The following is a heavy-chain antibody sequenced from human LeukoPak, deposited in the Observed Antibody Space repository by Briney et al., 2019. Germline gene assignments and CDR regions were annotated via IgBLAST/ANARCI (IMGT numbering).Heavy chain of an antibody. CDR2: IRDKTNSYTT. Sequence: GGSLRLSCAASGFTFSDHYMDWVRQAPGEGLEWVGRIRDKTNSYTTYYATSVKGRFTISRDDSKNSLYLQMNSLKTEDTAVYYCASQAKCSGGSCYGYWGQGTLVTVSS. CDR1: GFTFSDHY. CDR3: ASQAKCSGGSCYGY. D-gene: IGHD2-15*01. J-gene: IGHJ4*02. V-gene: IGHV3-72*01.